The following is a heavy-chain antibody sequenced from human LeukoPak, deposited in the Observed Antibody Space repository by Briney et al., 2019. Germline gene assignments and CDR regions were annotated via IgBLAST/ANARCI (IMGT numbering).Heavy chain of an antibody. Sequence: SETLSLTCAVSGYSISSGYYWGWIRQPPGKGLEWIGSIYHSGSTYYNPSLKSRVTISVDTSKNQFSLKLSSVTAADTAVYYCARHGLGQSVVVVPAAAGYDWFDPWGQGTLVTVSS. J-gene: IGHJ5*02. CDR2: IYHSGST. D-gene: IGHD2-2*01. CDR3: ARHGLGQSVVVVPAAAGYDWFDP. V-gene: IGHV4-38-2*01. CDR1: GYSISSGYY.